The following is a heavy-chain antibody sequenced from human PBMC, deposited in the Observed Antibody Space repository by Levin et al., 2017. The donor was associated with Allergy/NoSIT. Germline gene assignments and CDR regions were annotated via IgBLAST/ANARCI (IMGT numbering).Heavy chain of an antibody. CDR3: ANGGNVVVAATLGY. CDR2: ISSDGART. J-gene: IGHJ4*02. Sequence: PGGSLRLSCATSGFNFSTYAMNWVRKAPGKGLEWVSTISSDGARTYYADSVKGRFTISRDSSKNTVFLQMNSLRAEDTAVYYCANGGNVVVAATLGYWGQGTLVTVSS. D-gene: IGHD2-15*01. V-gene: IGHV3-23*01. CDR1: GFNFSTYA.